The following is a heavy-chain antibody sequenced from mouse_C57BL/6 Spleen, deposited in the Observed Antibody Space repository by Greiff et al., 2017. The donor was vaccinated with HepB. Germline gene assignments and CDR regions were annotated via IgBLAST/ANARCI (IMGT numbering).Heavy chain of an antibody. Sequence: EVQRVESGGGLVKPGGSLKLSCAASGFTFSSYTMSWVRQTPEKRLEWVATISGGGGNTYYPDSVKGRFTISRDNAKNTLYLQMSSLRSEDTALYYCARLLLRGYFDVRGTGTTVTVSS. CDR2: ISGGGGNT. CDR3: ARLLLRGYFDV. V-gene: IGHV5-9*01. J-gene: IGHJ1*03. CDR1: GFTFSSYT. D-gene: IGHD1-1*01.